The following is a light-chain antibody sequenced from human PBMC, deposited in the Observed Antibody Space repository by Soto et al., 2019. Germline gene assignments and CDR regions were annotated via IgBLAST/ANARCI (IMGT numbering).Light chain of an antibody. Sequence: EIVLTQSPGTLSLSPGERATLSCRASQSVSRSSLAWYQQRLGQAPRLLIYDASSRATGIPDRFSGSGSGTDFTLTISRLEPEDFAVYYCQQHGSAPWTFGQGTKVEVK. J-gene: IGKJ1*01. CDR1: QSVSRSS. V-gene: IGKV3-20*01. CDR3: QQHGSAPWT. CDR2: DAS.